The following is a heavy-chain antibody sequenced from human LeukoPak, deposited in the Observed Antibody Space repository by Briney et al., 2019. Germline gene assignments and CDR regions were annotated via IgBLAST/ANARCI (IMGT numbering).Heavy chain of an antibody. Sequence: GGSLRLSCAASGFTFSSYWMHWVRQAPGKGLVWVSRISSDGSSTSYADSVKGRFTISRDNAKNTLFLQMNSLRAEDTAVYYCAKGARGDTVTSIVGLNWFDPWGQGTLVTVSS. V-gene: IGHV3-74*01. CDR1: GFTFSSYW. CDR2: ISSDGSST. J-gene: IGHJ5*02. CDR3: AKGARGDTVTSIVGLNWFDP. D-gene: IGHD4-17*01.